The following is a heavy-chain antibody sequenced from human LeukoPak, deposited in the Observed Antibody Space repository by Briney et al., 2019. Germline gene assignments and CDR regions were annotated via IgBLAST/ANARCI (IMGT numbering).Heavy chain of an antibody. D-gene: IGHD2-8*02. CDR1: GGSISSYY. Sequence: SETLSLTCTVSGGSISSYYWSWIRQPPGKGLEWLGEINHSGSTNYNPSLKSRVTISVDTSKNQFSLKLSSVTAADTAVYYCARGLTCGWVRGGVCQGPNYYMDVWGKGTTVTVSS. J-gene: IGHJ6*03. CDR2: INHSGST. CDR3: ARGLTCGWVRGGVCQGPNYYMDV. V-gene: IGHV4-34*01.